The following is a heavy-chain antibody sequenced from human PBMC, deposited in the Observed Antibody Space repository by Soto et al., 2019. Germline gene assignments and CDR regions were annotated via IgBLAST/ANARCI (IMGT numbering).Heavy chain of an antibody. V-gene: IGHV1-69*13. CDR3: ASISSSTSHTYYYYGMDV. Sequence: SVKVSCKASGVTFSSYAISWVRQAPGQGLGWMGGIIPIFGTANYAQKFQGRVTITADESTSTAYMELSSLRSEDTAVYYCASISSSTSHTYYYYGMDVWGQGTTVTVSS. CDR1: GVTFSSYA. CDR2: IIPIFGTA. D-gene: IGHD2-2*01. J-gene: IGHJ6*02.